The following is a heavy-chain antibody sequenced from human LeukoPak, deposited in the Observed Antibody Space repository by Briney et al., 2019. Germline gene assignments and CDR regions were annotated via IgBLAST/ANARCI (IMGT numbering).Heavy chain of an antibody. CDR3: ARAFLFDP. CDR2: IYSGGST. Sequence: WGSLRLSCAASGFTVSSNYMSWVRQGPGKGLECVSVIYSGGSTYYADSVKGRFTISRDNSKNTLYLQMNSLRAEDTAVYYCARAFLFDPWGQGTLVTVSS. J-gene: IGHJ5*02. CDR1: GFTVSSNY. V-gene: IGHV3-66*01.